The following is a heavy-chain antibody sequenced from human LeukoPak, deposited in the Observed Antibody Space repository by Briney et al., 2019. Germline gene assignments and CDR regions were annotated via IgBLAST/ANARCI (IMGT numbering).Heavy chain of an antibody. D-gene: IGHD6-6*01. CDR2: IYSGGST. Sequence: QPGGSLRLSCAASGFTVSSNYMTWVRQAPGKGLEWVSVIYSGGSTYYAESVKGRFTISRDNSKNTLYLQMNSLRAEDTAVYYCARGYARGYSSLSFDSWGQGTLVTVSS. V-gene: IGHV3-66*01. CDR3: ARGYARGYSSLSFDS. J-gene: IGHJ4*02. CDR1: GFTVSSNY.